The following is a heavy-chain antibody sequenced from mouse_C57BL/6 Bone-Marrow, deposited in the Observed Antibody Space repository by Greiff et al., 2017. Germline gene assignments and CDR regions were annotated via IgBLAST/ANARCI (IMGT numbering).Heavy chain of an antibody. Sequence: EVQGVESGGGLVQPGGSLKLSCEASGFTFSDYYMYWVRQTPEKRLEWVAYISNGGGRTYYPDTVKGRFTISRDNAKNTLYLQMSRLKSEDTAMYYCASRGWSLEEFYYAMDYWGQGTSVTVSS. CDR2: ISNGGGRT. CDR3: ASRGWSLEEFYYAMDY. CDR1: GFTFSDYY. V-gene: IGHV5-12*01. D-gene: IGHD2-3*01. J-gene: IGHJ4*01.